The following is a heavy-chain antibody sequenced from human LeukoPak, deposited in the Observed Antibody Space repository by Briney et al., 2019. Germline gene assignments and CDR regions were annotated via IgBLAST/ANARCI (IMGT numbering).Heavy chain of an antibody. CDR1: GFTFSSHA. V-gene: IGHV3-21*01. CDR3: ARSSIFGVAQPPDDY. D-gene: IGHD3-3*01. J-gene: IGHJ4*02. Sequence: PGGSLRLSCAASGFTFSSHAMNWVRQAPGKGLEWVSSISSSSSYIYYADSVKGRFTISRDNAKNSLYLQMNSLRAEDTAVYYCARSSIFGVAQPPDDYWGQGTLVTVSS. CDR2: ISSSSSYI.